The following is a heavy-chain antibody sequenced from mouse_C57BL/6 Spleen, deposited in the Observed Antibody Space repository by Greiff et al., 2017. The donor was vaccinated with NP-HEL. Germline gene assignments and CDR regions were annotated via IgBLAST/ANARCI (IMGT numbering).Heavy chain of an antibody. Sequence: EVKLVESGGGLVQPGGSLKLSCAASGFTFSDYYMYWVRQTPEKRLEWVAYISNGGGSTYYPDTVKGRFTISRDNAKNTLYLQMSRLKSEDTAMYYCARQYYYGSSPYWYFDVWGTGTTVTVSS. J-gene: IGHJ1*03. CDR3: ARQYYYGSSPYWYFDV. CDR1: GFTFSDYY. V-gene: IGHV5-12*01. D-gene: IGHD1-1*01. CDR2: ISNGGGST.